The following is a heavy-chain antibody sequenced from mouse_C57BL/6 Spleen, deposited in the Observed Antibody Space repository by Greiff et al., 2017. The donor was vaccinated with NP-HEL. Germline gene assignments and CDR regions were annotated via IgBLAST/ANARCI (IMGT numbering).Heavy chain of an antibody. V-gene: IGHV1-81*01. J-gene: IGHJ3*01. CDR2: IYPRSGNT. CDR3: ARLYDGLFAY. D-gene: IGHD2-3*01. CDR1: GYTFTSYG. Sequence: VQLQQSGAELARPGASVKLSCKASGYTFTSYGISWVKQRPGQGLEWIGEIYPRSGNTYYNEKFKGKATLTADKSSSTAYMELRSLTSEDSAVYFCARLYDGLFAYWGQGTLVTVSA.